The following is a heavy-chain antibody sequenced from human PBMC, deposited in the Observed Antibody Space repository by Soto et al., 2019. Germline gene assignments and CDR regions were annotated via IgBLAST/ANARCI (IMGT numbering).Heavy chain of an antibody. Sequence: GGSLRLSCAASGFTFSGSAMHWVRQASGKGLEWVGRIRSKANSYATAYAASVKGRFTISRDDSKNTAYLQMNSLKTEDTAVYYCTSLSSSRAFDIWGQGTMVTVSS. CDR1: GFTFSGSA. D-gene: IGHD6-6*01. J-gene: IGHJ3*02. V-gene: IGHV3-73*01. CDR2: IRSKANSYAT. CDR3: TSLSSSRAFDI.